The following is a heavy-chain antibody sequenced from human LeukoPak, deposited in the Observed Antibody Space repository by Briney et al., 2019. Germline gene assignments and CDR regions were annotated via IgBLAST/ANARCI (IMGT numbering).Heavy chain of an antibody. J-gene: IGHJ5*02. V-gene: IGHV1-8*01. D-gene: IGHD4-23*01. CDR3: ARDYGGNSGWFDP. CDR1: GYTLTNYD. Sequence: ASVKVSCKASGYTLTNYDINWVRQTTGQGLEWMGWMKPKSGETGYAEKFQGRATMTRDTSINTAYMELSSLTSEDTAVYYCARDYGGNSGWFDPWGQGTLVTVSS. CDR2: MKPKSGET.